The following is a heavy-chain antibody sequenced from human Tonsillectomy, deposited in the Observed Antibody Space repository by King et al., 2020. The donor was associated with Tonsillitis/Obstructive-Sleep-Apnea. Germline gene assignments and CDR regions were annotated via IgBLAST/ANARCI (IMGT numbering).Heavy chain of an antibody. CDR1: GFTFTNAW. D-gene: IGHD6-6*01. CDR3: TVPSSGSSAKVDY. J-gene: IGHJ4*02. CDR2: IKSKTDGGTT. V-gene: IGHV3-15*01. Sequence: VQLVESGGGLVKPGGSLRLSCAASGFTFTNAWMSWVRQAPGKGLEWVGRIKSKTDGGTTDYAAPVKGRFTISRDDSKNTLYQQMNSLKGEDTAVYYCTVPSSGSSAKVDYWGQGTLVTVSS.